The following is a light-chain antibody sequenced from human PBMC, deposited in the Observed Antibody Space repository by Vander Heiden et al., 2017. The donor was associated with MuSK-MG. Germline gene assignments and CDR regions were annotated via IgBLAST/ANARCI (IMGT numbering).Light chain of an antibody. Sequence: DIVMTQSPDSLAVSLGERATINCKSSQSVLYSSNNKNYLAWYQQKPGQPPKLLIYWASTRESGVPDRFSGSGYGTDFTLTISSLQAEDVAVYYCQQYDSTPSLTFGGGTKVEIK. CDR3: QQYDSTPSLT. CDR1: QSVLYSSNNKNY. J-gene: IGKJ4*01. V-gene: IGKV4-1*01. CDR2: WAS.